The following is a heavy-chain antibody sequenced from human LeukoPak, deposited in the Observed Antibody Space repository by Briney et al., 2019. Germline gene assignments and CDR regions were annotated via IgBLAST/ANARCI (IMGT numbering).Heavy chain of an antibody. CDR3: ATGRDWFDP. CDR2: ISSSGSYI. CDR1: GFTVSSNY. V-gene: IGHV3-21*01. J-gene: IGHJ5*02. Sequence: GGSLRLSCAASGFTVSSNYMNWVRQAPGKGLEWVSSISSSGSYIYYADSVKGRFTISRDNARNSLYLQMSSLRAEDTAVYYCATGRDWFDPWGQGTLVTVSS.